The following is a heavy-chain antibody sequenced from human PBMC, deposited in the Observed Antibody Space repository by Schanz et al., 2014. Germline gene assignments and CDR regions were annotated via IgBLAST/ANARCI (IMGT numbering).Heavy chain of an antibody. Sequence: QVQLQESGPGLVKPSQTLSLTCTVSGGSISSDSYYWGWIRQSPGKGLEWIGSIYYSGSTYYNPSLKSRVTISVDTSKNQFSLKLSSVTAADTAVYYCARDVGHYGMDVWGQGTTVTVSS. CDR2: IYYSGST. CDR3: ARDVGHYGMDV. J-gene: IGHJ6*02. CDR1: GGSISSDSYY. V-gene: IGHV4-39*07.